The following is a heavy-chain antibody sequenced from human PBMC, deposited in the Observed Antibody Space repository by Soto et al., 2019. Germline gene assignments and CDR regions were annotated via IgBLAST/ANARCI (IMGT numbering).Heavy chain of an antibody. J-gene: IGHJ3*02. CDR3: ARDDYGGNSEAFDI. V-gene: IGHV1-2*04. Sequence: ASVKVSCKACGYTITGFYMHWVRQAPGQGLEWMGWINPNSGGTNYAQKFQGWVTMTRDTSISTAYMELSRLRSDDTAVYYCARDDYGGNSEAFDIWGQGTMVTVSS. D-gene: IGHD4-17*01. CDR2: INPNSGGT. CDR1: GYTITGFY.